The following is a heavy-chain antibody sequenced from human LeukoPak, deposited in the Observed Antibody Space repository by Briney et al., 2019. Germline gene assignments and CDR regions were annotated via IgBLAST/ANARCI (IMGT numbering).Heavy chain of an antibody. V-gene: IGHV3-74*01. CDR1: GFTFSNYW. D-gene: IGHD4-23*01. CDR2: IVSDGSNT. J-gene: IGHJ4*02. CDR3: ARGRPHGNDY. Sequence: GGSLRLSCAASGFTFSNYWMHWVRQAPGKGLVWVSRIVSDGSNTNYADSVKGRFTISRDNAKNTLYLQMNSLRVEDTAVYYCARGRPHGNDYWGQGTLVTVSS.